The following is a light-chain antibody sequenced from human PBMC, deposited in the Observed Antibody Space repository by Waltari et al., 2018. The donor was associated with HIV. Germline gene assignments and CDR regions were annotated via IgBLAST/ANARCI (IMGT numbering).Light chain of an antibody. V-gene: IGLV2-8*01. CDR3: SSYGGSNHVL. CDR2: DVN. J-gene: IGLJ2*01. CDR1: SSDIGAYNL. Sequence: QSALTQPPSASGSPGQSVTISCPGTSSDIGAYNLVAWSQQPPGRAPKLLLYDVNQRPEGAHGCSAGTKSGNSASTTVSRLQPDDADDYYCSSYGGSNHVLFGGGTKLTVL.